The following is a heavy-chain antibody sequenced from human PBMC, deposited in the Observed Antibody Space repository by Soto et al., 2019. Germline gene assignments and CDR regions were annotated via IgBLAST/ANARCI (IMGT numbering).Heavy chain of an antibody. D-gene: IGHD3-10*01. CDR2: VSTSGEA. V-gene: IGHV3-13*01. CDR1: GFTLIDYD. CDR3: AKGSPQIGGLDV. J-gene: IGHJ6*01. Sequence: PGGSLRLSCAASGFTLIDYDMNWVRQVRGKGLQWVSSVSTSGEAYYLASVKGRFIISRDNAYNSLNLQLNSLTADDTAVYYCAKGSPQIGGLDVWGQGTTVTVSS.